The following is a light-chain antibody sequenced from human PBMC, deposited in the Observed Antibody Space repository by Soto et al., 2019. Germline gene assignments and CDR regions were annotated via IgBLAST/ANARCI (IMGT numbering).Light chain of an antibody. V-gene: IGKV3-11*01. CDR2: AAS. CDR1: QSVRSY. Sequence: EIVLKQSPANLSLSPGERATLSCRASQSVRSYLAWYQQKPGHAPRLLIYAASNRATGIPARFSGSGSGTDFTLTISILEPEDFAVYYCQQRSNWPYTFGQGTKLEIK. J-gene: IGKJ2*01. CDR3: QQRSNWPYT.